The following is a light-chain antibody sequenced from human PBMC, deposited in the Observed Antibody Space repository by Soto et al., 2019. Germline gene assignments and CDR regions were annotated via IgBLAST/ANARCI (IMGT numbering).Light chain of an antibody. CDR1: QTISNW. Sequence: DIQMTQSPSTLSASVGDRVTITCRASQTISNWLAWYQQKPGKAPKLLIYDVSSLQSGVPSRFSGSASGTAFTLTISSLQPDDSATYYCQQYNTFWTFGQGTKVDIK. CDR3: QQYNTFWT. CDR2: DVS. V-gene: IGKV1-5*01. J-gene: IGKJ1*01.